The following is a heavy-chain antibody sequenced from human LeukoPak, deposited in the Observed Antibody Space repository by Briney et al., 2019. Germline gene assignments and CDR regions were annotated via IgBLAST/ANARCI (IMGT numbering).Heavy chain of an antibody. CDR3: ARGGVWGSYLFD. J-gene: IGHJ4*02. D-gene: IGHD3-16*02. CDR2: IYYSGST. V-gene: IGHV4-59*01. CDR1: GDSISSYY. Sequence: SETLSLTCTVSGDSISSYYWSWIRQPPGKGLERIGYIYYSGSTNYNPSLKSRVTISVDTSKNQFSLKLSSVTAADTAVYYCARGGVWGSYLFDWGQGTLVTVSS.